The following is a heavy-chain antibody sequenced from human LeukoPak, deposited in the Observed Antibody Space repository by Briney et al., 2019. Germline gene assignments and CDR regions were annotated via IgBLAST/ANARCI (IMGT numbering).Heavy chain of an antibody. J-gene: IGHJ4*02. CDR2: INPNSGGT. V-gene: IGHV1-2*02. CDR1: GYTFTGYY. Sequence: ASVKVSCKASGYTFTGYYIHWVRQAPGQGLEWMGWINPNSGGTNYAQKFQGRVTVTRDMSISTAYTELSRLRSDDTAAYYCARTHCTSTSCYPYFDYWGQGTLVTVSS. CDR3: ARTHCTSTSCYPYFDY. D-gene: IGHD2-2*01.